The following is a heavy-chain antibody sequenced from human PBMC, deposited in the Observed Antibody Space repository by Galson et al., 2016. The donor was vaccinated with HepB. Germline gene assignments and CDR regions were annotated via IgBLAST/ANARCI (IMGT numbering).Heavy chain of an antibody. V-gene: IGHV3-21*05. J-gene: IGHJ5*02. CDR1: GFTFSPPS. CDR3: ARNYGPFDL. CDR2: ISGTTHTF. D-gene: IGHD3-16*01. Sequence: SLRLSCAASGFTFSPPSMNWVRQAPGKGLEWLSYISGTTHTFVSYADSLRGRFTISRDNAQNSVYLQMNSLRAEDTAVYYCARNYGPFDLWGQGTLVIVSS.